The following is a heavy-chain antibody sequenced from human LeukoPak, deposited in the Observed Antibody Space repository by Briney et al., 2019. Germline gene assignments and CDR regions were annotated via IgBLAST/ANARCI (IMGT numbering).Heavy chain of an antibody. Sequence: GGSLRLSCAASGFTFSSYGLHWVRQAPGKGLEWVAFIRYDGSNKYYADSVKGRFTISRDNSKNTLSLQMNSLRADDTAVYYCAKDLPEYYGSGSYGFDYWGQGTLVTVSS. V-gene: IGHV3-30*02. CDR2: IRYDGSNK. D-gene: IGHD3-10*01. CDR1: GFTFSSYG. J-gene: IGHJ4*02. CDR3: AKDLPEYYGSGSYGFDY.